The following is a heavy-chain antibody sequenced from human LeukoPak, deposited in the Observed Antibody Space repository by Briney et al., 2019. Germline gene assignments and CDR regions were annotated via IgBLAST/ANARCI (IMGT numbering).Heavy chain of an antibody. CDR1: GFTFSSCA. V-gene: IGHV3-23*01. CDR3: AKEGVLLWFGDPFDP. D-gene: IGHD3-10*01. CDR2: ISGIGGST. J-gene: IGHJ5*02. Sequence: GGSLRLSCAASGFTFSSCAMSWVRQAPGKGLEWVSAISGIGGSTYYADSVKGLFTISRDNSKNTLYLQMNSLRAEDTAVYYCAKEGVLLWFGDPFDPWGQGTLVTVSS.